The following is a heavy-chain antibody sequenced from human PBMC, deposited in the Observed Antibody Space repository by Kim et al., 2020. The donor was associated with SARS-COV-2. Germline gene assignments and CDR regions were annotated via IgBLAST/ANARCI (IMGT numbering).Heavy chain of an antibody. V-gene: IGHV3-30*01. CDR3: AREVIAVAGGGFDP. Sequence: ADSVKGRFTISRDNSKNTLYLQMNSLRAEDTAVYYCAREVIAVAGGGFDPWGQGTLVTVSS. D-gene: IGHD6-19*01. J-gene: IGHJ5*02.